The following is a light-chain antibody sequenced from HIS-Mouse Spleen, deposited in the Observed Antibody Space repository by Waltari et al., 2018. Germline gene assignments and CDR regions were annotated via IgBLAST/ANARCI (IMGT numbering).Light chain of an antibody. CDR3: QQLNSYPPP. J-gene: IGKJ1*01. V-gene: IGKV1-9*01. CDR1: QGISSY. CDR2: AAA. Sequence: DIQLTQSPSFLSASVGDRVTITCRASQGISSYLAWYQQKPGKAPKLLIYAAATLQSGVPSRFSGSGSGTEFSRTISSLQPEDFATYYCQQLNSYPPPFGQGTKVEIK.